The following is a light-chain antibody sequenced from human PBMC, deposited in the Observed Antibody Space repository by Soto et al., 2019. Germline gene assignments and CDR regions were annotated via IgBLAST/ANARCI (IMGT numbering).Light chain of an antibody. V-gene: IGKV3-20*01. Sequence: ELVLTQSPGTLSLSPGERATLSCRASQSINGNYLGWYQQKPGEAPRLLIYGASSRATGIPDRFSGSGSGSDFTLTICGLEPEDFAVYYCQQYVSFPWTCVQGTKAEIK. J-gene: IGKJ1*01. CDR2: GAS. CDR3: QQYVSFPWT. CDR1: QSINGNY.